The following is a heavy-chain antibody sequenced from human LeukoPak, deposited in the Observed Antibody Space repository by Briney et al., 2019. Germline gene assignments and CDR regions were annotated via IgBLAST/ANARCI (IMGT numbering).Heavy chain of an antibody. CDR3: AKDHLLDSSSWLTFDY. CDR1: GFTFSSYG. CDR2: ISYDGSNK. D-gene: IGHD6-13*01. Sequence: GGSLRLSCAASGFTFSSYGMHWVRQAPGKGLEWVAVISYDGSNKYYADSVKGRFTISRDNSKNTLYLQMNSLRAEDTAVYYCAKDHLLDSSSWLTFDYWGQGTLVTVSS. V-gene: IGHV3-30*18. J-gene: IGHJ4*02.